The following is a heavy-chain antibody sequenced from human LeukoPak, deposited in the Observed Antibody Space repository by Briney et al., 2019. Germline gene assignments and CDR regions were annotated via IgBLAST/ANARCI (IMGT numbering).Heavy chain of an antibody. Sequence: AGSLRLSCAASGFTVSSNYMSWVRQAPGKGLEWGSVIYSGGSTYYADSVKGRFTISRDNSKNTLYLQMNSLRAEDTAVYYCARGRPLDYDSSGYYRDAFDIWGQGTMVTVSS. J-gene: IGHJ3*02. CDR3: ARGRPLDYDSSGYYRDAFDI. CDR2: IYSGGST. D-gene: IGHD3-22*01. CDR1: GFTVSSNY. V-gene: IGHV3-53*01.